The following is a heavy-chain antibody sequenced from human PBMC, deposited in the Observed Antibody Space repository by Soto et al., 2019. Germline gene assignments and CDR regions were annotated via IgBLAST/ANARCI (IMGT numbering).Heavy chain of an antibody. Sequence: NPSETLSLTCTVPGGSISSGGYYWSWIRQHPGKGLEWIGYIYYGGSTYYNPSLKSRATISGDTSKNQFSLKLSSVTAADTAVYYCARGGYYYENSGQNAYDYWGQGILVTVSS. CDR3: ARGGYYYENSGQNAYDY. CDR1: GGSISSGGYY. V-gene: IGHV4-31*03. CDR2: IYYGGST. D-gene: IGHD3-22*01. J-gene: IGHJ4*01.